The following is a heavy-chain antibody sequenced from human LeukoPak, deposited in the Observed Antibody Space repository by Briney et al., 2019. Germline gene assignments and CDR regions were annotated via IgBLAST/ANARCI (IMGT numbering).Heavy chain of an antibody. CDR1: GFTFDDYG. V-gene: IGHV3-20*04. J-gene: IGHJ3*02. CDR3: ARDRIYYYDSSGYLDAFDI. Sequence: PGGSLRPSCAASGFTFDDYGMSWVRQAPGKGLEWVTGINWNGGSTGYADSVKGRFTISRDNAKNSLYLQMNSLRAEDTALYYCARDRIYYYDSSGYLDAFDIWGQGTMVTVSS. CDR2: INWNGGST. D-gene: IGHD3-22*01.